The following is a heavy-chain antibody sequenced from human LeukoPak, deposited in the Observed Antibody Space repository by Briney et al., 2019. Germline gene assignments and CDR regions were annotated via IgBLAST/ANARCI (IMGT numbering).Heavy chain of an antibody. CDR2: IIPIFGTA. D-gene: IGHD3-22*01. J-gene: IGHJ4*02. CDR1: GGTFSSYA. Sequence: SVKVSCKASGGTFSSYAISWVRQAPGQGLEWMGGIIPIFGTANYAQKFQGRVTITADKSTSTAYMELSSLRSEDTAVYYCARDSSGYYGFDYWGQGALATVSS. V-gene: IGHV1-69*06. CDR3: ARDSSGYYGFDY.